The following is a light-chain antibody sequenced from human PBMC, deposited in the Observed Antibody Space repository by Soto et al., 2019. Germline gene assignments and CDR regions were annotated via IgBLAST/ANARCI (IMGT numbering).Light chain of an antibody. CDR1: QSGSSN. CDR3: QQYNNWPLPALT. V-gene: IGKV3-15*01. Sequence: EIVMTQSPATLSVSPGERATLSCRASQSGSSNLAWYQPKPGQAPRRLIYGASTRATGIPARFSGSGSVTVFTLTISSLQSEEFAVYYCQQYNNWPLPALTFGGGTKVEIK. J-gene: IGKJ4*01. CDR2: GAS.